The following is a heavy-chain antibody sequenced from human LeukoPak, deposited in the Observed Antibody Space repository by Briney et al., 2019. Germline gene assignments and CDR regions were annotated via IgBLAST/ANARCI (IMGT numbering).Heavy chain of an antibody. CDR3: AKWTYTSNWWVADY. CDR1: GFTFSNYW. V-gene: IGHV3-7*01. CDR2: IKGDGSEK. D-gene: IGHD6-13*01. J-gene: IGHJ4*02. Sequence: PGGSLRLSCAASGFTFSNYWMSWVRQAPEKGLEWVANIKGDGSEKYYVDSVKGRFTISRDNAENSVYLQMNSLRVDDTAVYYCAKWTYTSNWWVADYWGQGTLVTVSS.